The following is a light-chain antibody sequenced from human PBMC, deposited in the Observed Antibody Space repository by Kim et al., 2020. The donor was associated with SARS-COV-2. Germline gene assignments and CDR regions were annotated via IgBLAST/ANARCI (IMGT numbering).Light chain of an antibody. CDR1: SLRTYY. Sequence: SSELTQDPAVSVALGETVRITCQGDSLRTYYATWYQQKSGQAPVLVFYGKDKRPSGIPDRFSGSSSGNTASLTITGTQAADEADYYCKSRDSRGKVVFGGGTQLTVL. CDR3: KSRDSRGKVV. CDR2: GKD. J-gene: IGLJ2*01. V-gene: IGLV3-19*01.